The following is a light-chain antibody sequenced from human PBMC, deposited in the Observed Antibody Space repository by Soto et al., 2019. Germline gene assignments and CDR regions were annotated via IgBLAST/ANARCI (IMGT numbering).Light chain of an antibody. CDR3: QQSYNSPLT. J-gene: IGKJ3*01. CDR1: QTISSF. Sequence: DIQMTQSPSSLSASVGDRVIISCRASQTISSFFNWYQQKPGKAPQLLIYTALIVQSRVPSRFSGSGSGTQFTLTLSSLQPEDVATYYFQQSYNSPLTFGPGTKLDI. V-gene: IGKV1-39*01. CDR2: TAL.